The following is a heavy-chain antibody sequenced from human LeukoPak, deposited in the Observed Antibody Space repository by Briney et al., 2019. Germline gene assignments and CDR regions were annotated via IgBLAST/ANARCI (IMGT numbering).Heavy chain of an antibody. Sequence: ASVKVSCKASGYTFTGYYMHWVRQAPGQGLEWMGWMNPNSGNTGYAQKFQGRVTMTRNTSKSTAYMELSSLRSEDTAVYYCARVSADTDLDYWGQGTLVTVSS. J-gene: IGHJ4*02. V-gene: IGHV1-8*02. CDR1: GYTFTGYY. D-gene: IGHD5-18*01. CDR3: ARVSADTDLDY. CDR2: MNPNSGNT.